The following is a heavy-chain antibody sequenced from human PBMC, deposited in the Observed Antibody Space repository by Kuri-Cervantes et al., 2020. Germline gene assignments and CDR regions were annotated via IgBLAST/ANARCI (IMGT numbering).Heavy chain of an antibody. D-gene: IGHD6-13*01. J-gene: IGHJ4*02. V-gene: IGHV3-30-3*01. Sequence: GESLKISCAASGFTFSDYGLHWVRQAPGKGLQWVAVMSYDGSNKYYADSVKGRFTISRDNSKNTLYLQMNSLRAEDTAVYYCAREGTTAAAPTFDYWGQGTLVTVSS. CDR1: GFTFSDYG. CDR3: AREGTTAAAPTFDY. CDR2: MSYDGSNK.